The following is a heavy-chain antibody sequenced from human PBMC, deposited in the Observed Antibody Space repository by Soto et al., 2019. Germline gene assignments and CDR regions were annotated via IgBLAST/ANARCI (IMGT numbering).Heavy chain of an antibody. V-gene: IGHV4-31*03. CDR3: ARVPWQWLGGYAFDI. CDR1: GISIRRVGYY. CDR2: IYYSGST. Sequence: LYLTYTISGISIRRVGYYWRWIRQHPWKGLEWIGYIYYSGSTYYNPSLKSRVTISVDTSKNQFSLKLSSVTAADTAVYYCARVPWQWLGGYAFDIWGQGTMVT. J-gene: IGHJ3*02. D-gene: IGHD6-19*01.